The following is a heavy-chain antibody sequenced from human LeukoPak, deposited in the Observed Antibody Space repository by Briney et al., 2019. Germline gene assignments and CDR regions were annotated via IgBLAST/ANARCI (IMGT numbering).Heavy chain of an antibody. D-gene: IGHD4-17*01. Sequence: GASVKVSCKASGYTFTSYDINWVRQATGQGLEWMGWMNPNSGNTGYAQKFQGRVTITRITSISTAYMELSSLRSEDTAVYYCARVLGYGDYAFDYWGQGTLVTVSS. J-gene: IGHJ4*02. CDR1: GYTFTSYD. CDR2: MNPNSGNT. CDR3: ARVLGYGDYAFDY. V-gene: IGHV1-8*03.